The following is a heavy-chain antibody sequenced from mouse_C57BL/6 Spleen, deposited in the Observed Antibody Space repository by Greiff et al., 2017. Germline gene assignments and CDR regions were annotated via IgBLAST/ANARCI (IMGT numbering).Heavy chain of an antibody. D-gene: IGHD1-1*01. V-gene: IGHV14-4*01. J-gene: IGHJ3*01. CDR2: IDPENGDT. CDR1: GFNIKDDY. Sequence: VQLKESGAELVRPGASVKLSCTASGFNIKDDYMHWVKQRPEQGLEWIGWIDPENGDTEYASKFQGKATITADTSSNTAYLQLSSLTSEDTAVYYCTTGGSRAWFAYWGQGTLVTVSA. CDR3: TTGGSRAWFAY.